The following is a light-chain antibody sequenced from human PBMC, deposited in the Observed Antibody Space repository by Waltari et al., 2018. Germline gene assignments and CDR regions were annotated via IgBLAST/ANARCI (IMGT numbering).Light chain of an antibody. V-gene: IGKV3-20*01. Sequence: EIVLTQSPGTLSLSPGERATLSCRASQSVSRSLAWYQQKPGQAPRLLIYGASSRATGVPDRFSGSGSGTDFSLTISRLEPEEFAVYYCQHYVCLPVSFGQGTKVEIK. CDR3: QHYVCLPVS. CDR2: GAS. J-gene: IGKJ1*01. CDR1: QSVSRS.